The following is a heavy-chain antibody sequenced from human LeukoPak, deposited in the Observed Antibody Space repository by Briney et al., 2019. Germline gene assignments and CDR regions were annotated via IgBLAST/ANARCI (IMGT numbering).Heavy chain of an antibody. CDR3: AKEGPMYAFDY. J-gene: IGHJ4*02. Sequence: GGSLRLSCAASGFTFSSYGMHWVRQAPGKGLEGVAFIRYDGSKKYYADSVKVRFTISGDNSKNTLYLQMNSLGAEDTAVYYCAKEGPMYAFDYWGQGTLVTVSS. V-gene: IGHV3-30*02. CDR2: IRYDGSKK. CDR1: GFTFSSYG. D-gene: IGHD2-8*01.